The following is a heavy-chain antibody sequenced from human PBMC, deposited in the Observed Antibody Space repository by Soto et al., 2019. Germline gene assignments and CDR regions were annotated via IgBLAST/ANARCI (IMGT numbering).Heavy chain of an antibody. CDR3: ARPSTSGSRFDY. D-gene: IGHD1-1*01. Sequence: QVQLQESGPGLVKPSGTLSLTCAVSGGSISTSNWWSWVRQPPGKGLEWIGEVYHSGSTNYNPSSKRRVAMSVDNSKTQFALKLNSVTAAATALYYCARPSTSGSRFDYWGQGSLVTVSS. J-gene: IGHJ4*02. V-gene: IGHV4-4*02. CDR2: VYHSGST. CDR1: GGSISTSNW.